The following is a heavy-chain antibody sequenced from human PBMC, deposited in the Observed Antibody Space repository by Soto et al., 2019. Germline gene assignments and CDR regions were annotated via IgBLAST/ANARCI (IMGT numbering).Heavy chain of an antibody. J-gene: IGHJ4*02. Sequence: GGSLRLSCAAPGFTFSSYAMSWVRQAPGKGLEWVSAISGSGGSTYYADSVKGRFTTSRDNSKNTLYLQMNGLRAEDTAVYYCAKVWRGPNYWGQGTLVTVSS. V-gene: IGHV3-23*01. CDR2: ISGSGGST. D-gene: IGHD3-16*01. CDR1: GFTFSSYA. CDR3: AKVWRGPNY.